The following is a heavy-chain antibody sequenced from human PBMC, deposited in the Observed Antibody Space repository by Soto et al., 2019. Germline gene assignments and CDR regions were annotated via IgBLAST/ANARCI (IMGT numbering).Heavy chain of an antibody. V-gene: IGHV4-61*01. D-gene: IGHD1-7*01. CDR1: GGSVSSGSYY. J-gene: IGHJ5*02. CDR3: ARGKTGTTLGIANRGYNWFDP. Sequence: QVQLQESGPGLVKPSETLSLTCTVSGGSVSSGSYYWSWIRQPPGKGLEWIGYIYYSGSTNYNPSRKSRVTISVDTSKNQFSLKLSSVTAADTAVYYCARGKTGTTLGIANRGYNWFDPWGQGTLVTVSS. CDR2: IYYSGST.